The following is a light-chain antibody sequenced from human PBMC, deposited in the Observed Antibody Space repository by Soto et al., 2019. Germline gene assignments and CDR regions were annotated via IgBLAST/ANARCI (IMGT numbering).Light chain of an antibody. Sequence: QSVLTQPASVSGSPGQSITISCTGTSSDVGNYNYVSWYQQYPGRVPKLLIYMVSNRPSGVSNRFSGSKSGNTASLTISGLQAEDEADYFCTPPTPGSLYVFGTGTKVTVL. CDR1: SSDVGNYNY. CDR2: MVS. J-gene: IGLJ1*01. V-gene: IGLV2-14*01. CDR3: TPPTPGSLYV.